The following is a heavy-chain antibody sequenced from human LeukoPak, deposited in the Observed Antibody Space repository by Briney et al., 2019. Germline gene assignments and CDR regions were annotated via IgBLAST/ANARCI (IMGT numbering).Heavy chain of an antibody. V-gene: IGHV1-46*01. CDR2: INPSGGST. D-gene: IGHD3-10*01. CDR1: GYTFTRYY. Sequence: ASVTVSCKASGYTFTRYYMHWVRQAPGQGVERMGLINPSGGSTRYTQKFQGRVTMTRDMSTSTVYMELSSLRSEDTAVYYCAREKAMVRGVIDYWGQGTLVTVSS. J-gene: IGHJ4*02. CDR3: AREKAMVRGVIDY.